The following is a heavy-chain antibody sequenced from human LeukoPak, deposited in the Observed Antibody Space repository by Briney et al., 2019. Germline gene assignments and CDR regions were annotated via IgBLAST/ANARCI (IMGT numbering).Heavy chain of an antibody. D-gene: IGHD6-19*01. V-gene: IGHV1-2*02. J-gene: IGHJ6*03. CDR3: ARAAIAVAGDYHYHYMDV. Sequence: ASVKVSCKASGYTFTGHYMHWVRQAPGQGLEWMGWISPNGADTDYAQRFQGRVTMTRGTSISTAYMELCRLRSDDTAVYYCARAAIAVAGDYHYHYMDVWGKGTTVTVSS. CDR1: GYTFTGHY. CDR2: ISPNGADT.